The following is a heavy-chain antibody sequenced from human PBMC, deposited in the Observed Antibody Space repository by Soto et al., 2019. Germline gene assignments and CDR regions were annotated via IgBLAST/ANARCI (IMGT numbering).Heavy chain of an antibody. Sequence: SETLSLTCAVYGGSFSGYYWSWIRQPPGKGLEWIGEINHSGSTNYNPSLKSRVTISVDTSKNQFSLKLSSVTAADTAVYYCARGLDGMDCSGGSCYSGYYYMDVWGKGTTVTAP. CDR2: INHSGST. CDR3: ARGLDGMDCSGGSCYSGYYYMDV. CDR1: GGSFSGYY. J-gene: IGHJ6*03. V-gene: IGHV4-34*01. D-gene: IGHD2-15*01.